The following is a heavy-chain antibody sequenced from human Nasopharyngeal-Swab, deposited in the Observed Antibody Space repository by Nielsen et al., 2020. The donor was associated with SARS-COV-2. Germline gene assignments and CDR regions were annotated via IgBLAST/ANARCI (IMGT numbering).Heavy chain of an antibody. D-gene: IGHD2-2*01. Sequence: SETLSLTCTVSGYSFSSGYYWGWIRQLPGKGLEWIGSIYHSGSTYYNPSLKSRATTSVDTSKNQFSLKLSSETAADTAVYYCARDIVVVPAALSQYYFDYWGQGTLVTVSS. CDR1: GYSFSSGYY. J-gene: IGHJ4*02. CDR2: IYHSGST. CDR3: ARDIVVVPAALSQYYFDY. V-gene: IGHV4-38-2*02.